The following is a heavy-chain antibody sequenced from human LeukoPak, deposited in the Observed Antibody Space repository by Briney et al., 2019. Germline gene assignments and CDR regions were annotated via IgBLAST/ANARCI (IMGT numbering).Heavy chain of an antibody. CDR1: GFTFSSYA. Sequence: PGGSLRLSCAASGFTFSSYAMSWVRQASGKGLEWVSAISGSGGSTYYADSVKGRFTISRDNSKNTLYLQMNSLRAEDTAVYYCARSLPIVVVVEYFDYWGQGTLVTVSS. V-gene: IGHV3-23*01. J-gene: IGHJ4*02. CDR2: ISGSGGST. D-gene: IGHD3-22*01. CDR3: ARSLPIVVVVEYFDY.